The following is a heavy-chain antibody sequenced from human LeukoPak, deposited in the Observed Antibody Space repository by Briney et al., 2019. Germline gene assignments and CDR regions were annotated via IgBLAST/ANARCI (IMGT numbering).Heavy chain of an antibody. J-gene: IGHJ6*03. D-gene: IGHD6-6*01. CDR3: ARNPYSSSFSRYYYYYMDV. CDR2: ISYDGSNK. Sequence: GGSLRLSCAASGFTFSNHGMNWVRQAPGKGLEWVAVISYDGSNKYYADSVKGRFTISRDNSKNTLYLQMNSLRAEDTAVYYCARNPYSSSFSRYYYYYMDVWGKGTTVTVSS. V-gene: IGHV3-30*03. CDR1: GFTFSNHG.